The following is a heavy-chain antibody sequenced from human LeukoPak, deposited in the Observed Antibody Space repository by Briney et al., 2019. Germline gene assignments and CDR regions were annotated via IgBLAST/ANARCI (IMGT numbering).Heavy chain of an antibody. CDR3: ANRVAQHDS. CDR2: MSYDGGHI. CDR1: GFTFSTYA. V-gene: IGHV3-30-3*01. Sequence: PGGSLRLSCAASGFTFSTYAMHWVRQAPGKGLEWVAVMSYDGGHIYHADSVKGRFTISRDNSKNTLYLQMNSLTAEDTGVYYCANRVAQHDSWGQGTLVTVSS. J-gene: IGHJ5*02. D-gene: IGHD3-16*01.